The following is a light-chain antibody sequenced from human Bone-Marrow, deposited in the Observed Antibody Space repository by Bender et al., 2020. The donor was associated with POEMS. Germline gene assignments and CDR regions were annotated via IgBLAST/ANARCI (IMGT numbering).Light chain of an antibody. CDR1: KLGNKY. Sequence: SYELTQPPSVSVSPGQTASITCSGDKLGNKYVCWYQQKPGQSPVLVIYQDTKRPSGIPERFSGSNSGNTATLTISGTQAMDEADYYCQAWDSTTYVFGAGTKVTVL. CDR2: QDT. CDR3: QAWDSTTYV. V-gene: IGLV3-1*01. J-gene: IGLJ1*01.